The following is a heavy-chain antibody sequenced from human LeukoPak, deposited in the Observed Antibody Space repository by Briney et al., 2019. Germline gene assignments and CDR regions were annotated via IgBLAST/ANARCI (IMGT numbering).Heavy chain of an antibody. CDR3: ARDRLRGTWYRRGYFDS. CDR2: ISDDGRNK. CDR1: GISFSSFA. Sequence: PGRSLRLSCAASGISFSSFAMHWVRQAPGKGLEWVAFISDDGRNKYYADSVAGRFTISRDNSKNTLGLQMNSLRTEDTAVYYCARDRLRGTWYRRGYFDSWGQGTLVTVSS. V-gene: IGHV3-30*04. J-gene: IGHJ4*02. D-gene: IGHD6-13*01.